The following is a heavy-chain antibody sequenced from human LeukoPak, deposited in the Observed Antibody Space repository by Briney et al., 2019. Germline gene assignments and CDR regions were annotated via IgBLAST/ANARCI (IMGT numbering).Heavy chain of an antibody. D-gene: IGHD1-1*01. J-gene: IGHJ4*02. Sequence: PGGSLRLSCAASGFTFSSYGMHWVRQAPGKGLEWVAVIWYDGSNKYYADSVKGRFTISRDNAKNTLYLQMNSLRAEDTAVYYCARALGRGRYFDYWGQGTLVTVSS. CDR2: IWYDGSNK. V-gene: IGHV3-33*01. CDR3: ARALGRGRYFDY. CDR1: GFTFSSYG.